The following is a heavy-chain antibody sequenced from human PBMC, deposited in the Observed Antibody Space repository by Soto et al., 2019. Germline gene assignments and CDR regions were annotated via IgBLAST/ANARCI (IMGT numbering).Heavy chain of an antibody. J-gene: IGHJ4*02. CDR2: ISSSSSTI. D-gene: IGHD3-22*01. V-gene: IGHV3-48*02. Sequence: GGSLRISCAASGFTFSSYSMNWVRQDPGKGLEWVSYISSSSSTIYYADSVKGRFTISRDNAKNSLYLQMNSLRDEDTAVYYCARELYYYDSSGYYYFDYWGQGTLVTVSS. CDR3: ARELYYYDSSGYYYFDY. CDR1: GFTFSSYS.